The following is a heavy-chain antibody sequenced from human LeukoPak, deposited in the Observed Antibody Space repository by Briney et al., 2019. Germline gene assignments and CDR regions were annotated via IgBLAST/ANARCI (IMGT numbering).Heavy chain of an antibody. CDR1: GFTFSNYG. CDR2: IKQDGSEK. D-gene: IGHD2-2*02. Sequence: GRSLRLPCTASGFTFSNYGMHWVRQAPGQGLEWVANIKQDGSEKYYVDSVKGRFTITRDNAKNSIYLQINSMRASDTAVYYCARPSFHCSSTSCYTGYGMDVWGQQTTVTVSS. J-gene: IGHJ6*02. V-gene: IGHV3-7*03. CDR3: ARPSFHCSSTSCYTGYGMDV.